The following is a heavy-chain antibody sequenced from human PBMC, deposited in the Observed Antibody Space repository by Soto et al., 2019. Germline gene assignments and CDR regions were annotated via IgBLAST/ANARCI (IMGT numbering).Heavy chain of an antibody. CDR1: GATFSGYA. J-gene: IGHJ5*02. D-gene: IGHD6-6*01. V-gene: IGHV1-69*06. CDR3: ARVRQLAPRSWFDP. CDR2: IIPTFGPA. Sequence: GASVKVSCKASGATFSGYAIGWVRRAPGQGLEWMGGIIPTFGPANYAQKFQGRVTITADKSTSTAYMELSSLRSEDTAVYYCARVRQLAPRSWFDPWGQGTLVTVSS.